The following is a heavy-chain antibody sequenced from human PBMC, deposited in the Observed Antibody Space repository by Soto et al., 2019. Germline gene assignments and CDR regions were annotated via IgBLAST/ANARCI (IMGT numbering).Heavy chain of an antibody. CDR2: FDPEHDET. D-gene: IGHD2-15*01. V-gene: IGHV1-24*01. Sequence: QVQLIQSVAEVKRPGASVKVSCKVSGYTLAEVSIHWVRQAPGKGLEWMGGFDPEHDETHFAQSFQGRVTMTEDSSEATAYMELNSLRSEDTAVYYCAAAASCHCATCYSGHNWFDPWGQGTLVTVSS. CDR3: AAAASCHCATCYSGHNWFDP. J-gene: IGHJ5*02. CDR1: GYTLAEVS.